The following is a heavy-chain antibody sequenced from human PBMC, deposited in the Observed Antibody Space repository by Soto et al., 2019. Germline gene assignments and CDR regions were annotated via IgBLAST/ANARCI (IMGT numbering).Heavy chain of an antibody. CDR2: IYYSGST. J-gene: IGHJ4*02. D-gene: IGHD3-22*01. CDR3: ARHGTYYYDSSGYYPNYYFDY. V-gene: IGHV4-39*01. CDR1: GASISSSSYY. Sequence: SETLSLTCTVSGASISSSSYYWGWIRQPPGKGLEWIGSIYYSGSTNYNPSLKSRVTILVDTSKNQFSLKLSSVTAADTAVYYCARHGTYYYDSSGYYPNYYFDYWGQGTLVTVSS.